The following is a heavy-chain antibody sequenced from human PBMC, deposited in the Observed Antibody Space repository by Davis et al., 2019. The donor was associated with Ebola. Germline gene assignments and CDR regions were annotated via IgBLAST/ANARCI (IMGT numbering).Heavy chain of an antibody. Sequence: GSLRLSCAVYGGSFSGYYWSWIRQPPGKGLEWIGYIYNGGSTDYNPSLKSRVTISVDTSKNQFSLKLSSVTAADTAVYYCARLFDHDYGMDVWGQGTTVTVSS. CDR3: ARLFDHDYGMDV. J-gene: IGHJ6*02. D-gene: IGHD3-3*01. V-gene: IGHV4-59*08. CDR2: IYNGGST. CDR1: GGSFSGYY.